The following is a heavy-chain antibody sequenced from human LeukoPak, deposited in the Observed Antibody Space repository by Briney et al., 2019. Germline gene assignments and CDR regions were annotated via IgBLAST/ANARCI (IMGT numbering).Heavy chain of an antibody. Sequence: GGSLRLSCAASGFNFETYAFHWVRQAPGKGLEWVSGISWNSDGIAYADSVKGRFTISRDNSKNTLYLQMNSLRAEDTAAYYCARDHYYDSSGYRNWFDPWGQGTLVTVSS. D-gene: IGHD3-22*01. V-gene: IGHV3-9*01. CDR2: ISWNSDGI. CDR3: ARDHYYDSSGYRNWFDP. CDR1: GFNFETYA. J-gene: IGHJ5*02.